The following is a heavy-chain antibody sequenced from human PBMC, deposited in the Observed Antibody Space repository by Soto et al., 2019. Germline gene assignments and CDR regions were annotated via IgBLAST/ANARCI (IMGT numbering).Heavy chain of an antibody. D-gene: IGHD3-3*01. CDR1: GFTFSSYS. V-gene: IGHV3-23*01. CDR3: AKDPGVTIFGVVSDY. CDR2: ISGSGGST. J-gene: IGHJ4*02. Sequence: LXLSCAASGFTFSSYSMSWVRQAPGKGLEWVSAISGSGGSTYYADSVKGRFTISRDNSKNTLYLQMNSLRAEDTAVYYCAKDPGVTIFGVVSDYWGQGTLVTVSS.